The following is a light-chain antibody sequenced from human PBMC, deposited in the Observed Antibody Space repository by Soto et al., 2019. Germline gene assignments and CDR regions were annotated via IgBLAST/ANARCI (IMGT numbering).Light chain of an antibody. V-gene: IGKV3-15*01. J-gene: IGKJ1*01. Sequence: TVMTQSPDTLSVSPGERATLSCRASQSVNTNLAWYQQKPGQGPRLLVHGASTRATGIPARFSGSGSGTEFALTISSLQSEDFAVYHCQQYNNWPPAFGQGTKVEMK. CDR2: GAS. CDR1: QSVNTN. CDR3: QQYNNWPPA.